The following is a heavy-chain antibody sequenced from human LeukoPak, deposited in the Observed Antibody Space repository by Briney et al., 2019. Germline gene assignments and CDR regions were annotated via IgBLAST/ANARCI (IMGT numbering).Heavy chain of an antibody. Sequence: GGSLRLSCAASGFTFSSYWMSWVRQAPGKGLEWVANIKQDGSEKYYVDSVKGRFTISRDNSKNTLYLQMNSLRAEDTAVYYCAKDRVLLVRGVTRPYYFDYWGQGTLVTVSS. CDR3: AKDRVLLVRGVTRPYYFDY. D-gene: IGHD3-10*01. V-gene: IGHV3-7*01. J-gene: IGHJ4*02. CDR2: IKQDGSEK. CDR1: GFTFSSYW.